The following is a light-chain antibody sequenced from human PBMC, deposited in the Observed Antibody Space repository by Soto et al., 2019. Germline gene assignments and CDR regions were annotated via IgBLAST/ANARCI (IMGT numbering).Light chain of an antibody. V-gene: IGKV2-30*01. J-gene: IGKJ1*01. CDR3: MQHTHWPWT. Sequence: DVVMTQSPLSLPVTLGQPASISCRSSQSLVYSDGNTYLHWFQQRPGQSPRRLIHKVSIRDSGVQDRFSGSWSGNDFTLKISRVEPEDVGVYYCMQHTHWPWTFGQGTKVEF. CDR1: QSLVYSDGNTY. CDR2: KVS.